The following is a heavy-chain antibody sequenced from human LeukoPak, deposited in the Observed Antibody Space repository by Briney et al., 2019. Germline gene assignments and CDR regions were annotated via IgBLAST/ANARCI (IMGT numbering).Heavy chain of an antibody. D-gene: IGHD3-10*01. V-gene: IGHV1-46*01. CDR2: INPSGGST. J-gene: IGHJ4*02. CDR1: GDTFSD. CDR3: ARDRWFGEIPDY. Sequence: GASVKVSCKAFGDTFSDMNWVRQAPGQGLEWMGIINPSGGSTSYAQKFQGRVTMTRDMSTSTVYMELSSLRSEDTAVYYCARDRWFGEIPDYWGQGTLVTVSS.